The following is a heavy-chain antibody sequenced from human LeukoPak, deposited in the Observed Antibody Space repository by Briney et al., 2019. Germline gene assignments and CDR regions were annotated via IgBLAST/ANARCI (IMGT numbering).Heavy chain of an antibody. CDR1: GGSTSSGNYY. CDR2: VSSSGNT. V-gene: IGHV4-39*02. CDR3: ARLGAGPTYYDFWSGYSSFYFDY. Sequence: SETLSLTCTVSGGSTSSGNYYWGWIRQPPGKGLEWIGGVSSSGNTYYNPSLKSRITILIDTSKNHFSLKLSSVSAADTAVYYCARLGAGPTYYDFWSGYSSFYFDYWGQGTLVTVSS. D-gene: IGHD3-3*01. J-gene: IGHJ4*02.